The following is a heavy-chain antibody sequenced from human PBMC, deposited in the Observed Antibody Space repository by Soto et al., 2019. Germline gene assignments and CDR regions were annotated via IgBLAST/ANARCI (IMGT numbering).Heavy chain of an antibody. CDR1: GFTFSSYG. V-gene: IGHV3-30*03. J-gene: IGHJ4*02. CDR3: AREDIVVVVAAFDY. D-gene: IGHD2-15*01. Sequence: QVQLVESGGGVVQPGRSLRLSCAASGFTFSSYGMHWVRQAPGKGLEWVAVISYDGSNRYYADSVKGRFTISRDNSKNTLYLQMNSLRAEDTAVYYCAREDIVVVVAAFDYWGQGTLVTVSS. CDR2: ISYDGSNR.